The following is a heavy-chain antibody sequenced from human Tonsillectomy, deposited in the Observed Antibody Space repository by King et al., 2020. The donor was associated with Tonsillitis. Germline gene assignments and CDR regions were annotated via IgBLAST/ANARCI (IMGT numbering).Heavy chain of an antibody. J-gene: IGHJ4*02. CDR3: AKVDHYDFWSGASFAY. CDR2: ITWNSGSK. D-gene: IGHD3-3*01. V-gene: IGHV3-9*01. Sequence: VQLVESGGGLVQPGRSLRLSCAASGFTFDNYAMYWVRQAPGKGLEWVSGITWNSGSKDYADFVKGRFIISRDNAKNSLYLQMNSLRTEDTAFYYCAKVDHYDFWSGASFAYWGQGTLVTVSS. CDR1: GFTFDNYA.